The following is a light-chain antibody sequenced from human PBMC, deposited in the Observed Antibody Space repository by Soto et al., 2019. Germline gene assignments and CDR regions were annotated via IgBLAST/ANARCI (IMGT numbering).Light chain of an antibody. CDR3: QQYNSYSRT. Sequence: DIQMTQSPSTRSASVGDTVTVTCRASQSVSGWLAWYQQKRGKAPKLVIYKASTLKSGVPSRFSGSGSGTEITLTISILQPDDFATYYCQQYNSYSRTFGQGTKVDIK. J-gene: IGKJ1*01. V-gene: IGKV1-5*03. CDR1: QSVSGW. CDR2: KAS.